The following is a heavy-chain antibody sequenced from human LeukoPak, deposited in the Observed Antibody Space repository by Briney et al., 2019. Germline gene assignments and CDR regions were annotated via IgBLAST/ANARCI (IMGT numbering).Heavy chain of an antibody. CDR2: IWYDGSNK. CDR3: ARGGYDSSGYFLDY. V-gene: IGHV3-33*01. Sequence: PGRSLRLSCAASGFTFSSYGRHWVRQAPGKGLEWVAVIWYDGSNKYYADSVKGRFTISRDNSKNTLYLQMNSLRAEDTAVYYCARGGYDSSGYFLDYWGQGTLVTVSS. J-gene: IGHJ4*02. D-gene: IGHD3-22*01. CDR1: GFTFSSYG.